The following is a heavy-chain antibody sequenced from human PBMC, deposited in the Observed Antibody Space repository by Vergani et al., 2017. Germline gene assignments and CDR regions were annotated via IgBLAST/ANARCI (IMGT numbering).Heavy chain of an antibody. CDR3: VRDNELSRWD. J-gene: IGHJ4*02. Sequence: EVQLVESGGGLVQPGGSLRLSCEASGFPFSSFWMTWVRQAPGKGLEWVANINEPGNADYYLDSVKGRFTISRDNGKNLVYLQMDGLTPEDTAIYYCVRDNELSRWDWGQGTLVSVAS. CDR1: GFPFSSFW. D-gene: IGHD4-23*01. CDR2: INEPGNAD. V-gene: IGHV3-7*01.